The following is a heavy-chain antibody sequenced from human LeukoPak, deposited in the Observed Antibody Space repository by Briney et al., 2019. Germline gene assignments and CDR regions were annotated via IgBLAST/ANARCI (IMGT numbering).Heavy chain of an antibody. J-gene: IGHJ6*03. CDR2: ISSSSSYI. V-gene: IGHV3-21*01. Sequence: GGPLRLSCAASGFTFSSYSMNWVRQAPGKGLEWVSSISSSSSYIYYADSVKGRFTISRDNAKNSLYLQMTRLRAEDAVVYYCARRYCISTSCYAHFGQYYYMDVWGKGTTVTVSS. CDR1: GFTFSSYS. CDR3: ARRYCISTSCYAHFGQYYYMDV. D-gene: IGHD2-2*01.